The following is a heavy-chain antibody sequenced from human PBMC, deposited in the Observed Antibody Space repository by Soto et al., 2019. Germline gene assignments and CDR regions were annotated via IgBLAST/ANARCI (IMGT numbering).Heavy chain of an antibody. V-gene: IGHV3-30-3*01. D-gene: IGHD6-25*01. Sequence: PXGSLRLSCSASGFTFSSYAMHWVRQAPGKGLEWVAVISYNGSNKYYADSVKGRFTISRDNSKNTLYLQMNSLRAEDTAVYYCAREAVGYFDYWGQGTLVTVSS. J-gene: IGHJ4*02. CDR2: ISYNGSNK. CDR3: AREAVGYFDY. CDR1: GFTFSSYA.